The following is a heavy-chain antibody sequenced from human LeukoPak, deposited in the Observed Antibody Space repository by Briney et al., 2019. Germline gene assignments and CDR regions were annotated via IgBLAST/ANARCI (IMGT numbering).Heavy chain of an antibody. CDR1: GFTFISYA. V-gene: IGHV3-23*01. CDR3: ARFKLSSGYDPFDY. J-gene: IGHJ4*02. CDR2: ISGSGGST. D-gene: IGHD5-12*01. Sequence: GGSLRLSCAASGFTFISYAMSWVRQAPVKGLEWVSIISGSGGSTYYADSVKGRFTISRDNSKNTLYLQMNSLRAEDTAVYYCARFKLSSGYDPFDYWGQGTLVTVSS.